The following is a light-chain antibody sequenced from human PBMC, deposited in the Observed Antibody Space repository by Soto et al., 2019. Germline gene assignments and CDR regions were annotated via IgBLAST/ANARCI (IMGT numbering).Light chain of an antibody. Sequence: SYELTHPPSVSVAPGQTARITCERNNIGSKSVHWYQQKPGQAPALVVYGDSDRPSGNPERFSGSNSENTATLTITRVEAGDEADYYCQVWDSSSDHVVFGGGTQLTVL. CDR1: NIGSKS. CDR2: GDS. CDR3: QVWDSSSDHVV. J-gene: IGLJ2*01. V-gene: IGLV3-21*02.